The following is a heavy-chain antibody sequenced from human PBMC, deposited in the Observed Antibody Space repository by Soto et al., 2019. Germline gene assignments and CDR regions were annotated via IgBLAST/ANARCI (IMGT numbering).Heavy chain of an antibody. J-gene: IGHJ3*02. D-gene: IGHD3-3*01. CDR2: ISYDGSNK. Sequence: ESGGGVVQPGRSLRLSCAASGFTFSSYGMHWVRQAPGKGLEWVAVISYDGSNKYYADSVKGRFTISRDNSKNTLYLKMNFLRVDDTAVYYCAKDGDLWSGYYTGADDAFDIWGRGTMVTVSS. CDR3: AKDGDLWSGYYTGADDAFDI. CDR1: GFTFSSYG. V-gene: IGHV3-30*18.